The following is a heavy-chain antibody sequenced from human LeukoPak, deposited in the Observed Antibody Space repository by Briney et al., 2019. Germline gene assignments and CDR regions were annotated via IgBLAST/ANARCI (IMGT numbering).Heavy chain of an antibody. D-gene: IGHD3-10*01. CDR1: GFTFSSYG. Sequence: GGSLRLSCAASGFTFSSYGMHWVRQAPGKGLEWVAFIRYDGSSKYYADSVKGRFTISRDNSKNTLYLQMNSLRAEDTAVYYCARDAERIRATDGFDIWGQGTMVTVSS. J-gene: IGHJ3*02. V-gene: IGHV3-30*02. CDR2: IRYDGSSK. CDR3: ARDAERIRATDGFDI.